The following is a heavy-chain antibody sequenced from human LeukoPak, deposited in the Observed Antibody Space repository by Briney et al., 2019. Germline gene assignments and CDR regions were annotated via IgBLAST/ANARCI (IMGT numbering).Heavy chain of an antibody. V-gene: IGHV3-30*02. Sequence: GGSLRLSCAASGFTFSSYSMNWVRQAPGKGLEWVAFIRYDGSNKYYADSVKGRFTISRDNSKNTLYLQMNSLRAEDTAVYYCAKDQDGYNYYWGQGTLVTVSS. CDR2: IRYDGSNK. CDR3: AKDQDGYNYY. CDR1: GFTFSSYS. D-gene: IGHD5-24*01. J-gene: IGHJ4*02.